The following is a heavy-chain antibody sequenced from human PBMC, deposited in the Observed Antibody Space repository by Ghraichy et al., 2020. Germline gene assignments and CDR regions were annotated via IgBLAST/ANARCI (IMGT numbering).Heavy chain of an antibody. J-gene: IGHJ4*02. V-gene: IGHV3-9*01. CDR2: ISWNSGSI. Sequence: LSLTCAASGFTFDDYAMHWVRQAPGKGLEWVSGISWNSGSIGYADSVKGRFTISRDNAKNSLYLQMNSLRAEDTAVYYCERDRYDSSGYYSDHWGQGTLVTVSS. CDR3: ERDRYDSSGYYSDH. CDR1: GFTFDDYA. D-gene: IGHD3-22*01.